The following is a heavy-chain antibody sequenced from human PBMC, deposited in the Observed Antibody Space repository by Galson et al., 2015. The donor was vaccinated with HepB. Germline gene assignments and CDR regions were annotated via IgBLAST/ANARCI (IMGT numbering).Heavy chain of an antibody. CDR1: GYTFNTYA. J-gene: IGHJ3*02. V-gene: IGHV7-4-1*02. Sequence: SVKVSCKASGYTFNTYAFSWVRQAPGQGLEWMGWINTNTGNPTYAQDFAGRFVFSLDTSVTTAYLQISSLKTEDTAVYYCARSPYYDSGNSRGYHDAFDIWGQGTMVTVSS. CDR2: INTNTGNP. CDR3: ARSPYYDSGNSRGYHDAFDI. D-gene: IGHD3-22*01.